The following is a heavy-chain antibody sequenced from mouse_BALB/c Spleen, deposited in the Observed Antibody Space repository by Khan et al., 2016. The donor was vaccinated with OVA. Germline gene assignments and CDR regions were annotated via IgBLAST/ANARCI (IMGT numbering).Heavy chain of an antibody. D-gene: IGHD1-2*01. Sequence: EVQLQQSGPELVKPGASVKMSCKTSGYTFTEYTMHWVKQSHGKSLEWIGRINPNNGGTSYNQKFKGKATLTVDKSSSTAYMELRSLTSEDSAVYYCARRDYYAYYWYFDVWGAGTTVTVSS. CDR1: GYTFTEYT. J-gene: IGHJ1*01. V-gene: IGHV1-22*01. CDR3: ARRDYYAYYWYFDV. CDR2: INPNNGGT.